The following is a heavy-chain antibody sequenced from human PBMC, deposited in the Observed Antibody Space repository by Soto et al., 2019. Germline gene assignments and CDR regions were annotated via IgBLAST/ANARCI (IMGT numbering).Heavy chain of an antibody. Sequence: GGSLRLSCAASGFTFSSYGMHWVRQAPGKGLEWVAVISYDGSNKYYADSVKGRFTISRDNSKNTLYLQMNSLRAEDTAVYYCAKDLSGSYLNWFDPWGQGTLVTVSS. CDR1: GFTFSSYG. D-gene: IGHD1-26*01. J-gene: IGHJ5*02. V-gene: IGHV3-30*18. CDR2: ISYDGSNK. CDR3: AKDLSGSYLNWFDP.